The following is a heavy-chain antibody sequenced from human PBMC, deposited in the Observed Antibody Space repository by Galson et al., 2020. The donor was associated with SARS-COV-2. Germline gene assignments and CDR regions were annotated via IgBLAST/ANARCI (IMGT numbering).Heavy chain of an antibody. CDR1: GFTFSNYE. CDR2: ISSSGRTI. Sequence: TGGSLRLSCAASGFTFSNYEMNWVRQAPGKGLEWVSYISSSGRTIHYADSVKGRFTISRDNAKSSQSLQMNSLRAEDTAVYYRARLDAYGPGYWGQGTLVTVSS. V-gene: IGHV3-48*03. D-gene: IGHD2-21*01. CDR3: ARLDAYGPGY. J-gene: IGHJ4*02.